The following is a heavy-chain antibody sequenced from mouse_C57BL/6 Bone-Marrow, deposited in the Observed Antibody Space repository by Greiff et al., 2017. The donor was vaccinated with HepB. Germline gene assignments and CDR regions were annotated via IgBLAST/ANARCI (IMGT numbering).Heavy chain of an antibody. J-gene: IGHJ2*01. Sequence: DVKLVDSGGGLVQPGGSLKLSCAASGFTFSDYYMYWVRQTPEKRLEWVAYISNGGGSTYYPDTVKGRFTISRDNAKNTLYLQMSRLKSEDTAMYYCARRGELYYFDYWGQGTTLTVSS. CDR1: GFTFSDYY. CDR3: ARRGELYYFDY. V-gene: IGHV5-12*01. CDR2: ISNGGGST.